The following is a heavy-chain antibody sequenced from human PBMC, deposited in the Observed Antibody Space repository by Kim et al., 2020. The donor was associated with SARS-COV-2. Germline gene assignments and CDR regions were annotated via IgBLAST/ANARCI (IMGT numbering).Heavy chain of an antibody. CDR1: GYTLTELS. D-gene: IGHD6-19*01. CDR3: ATRGRSSGWLGYYYYGMDV. CDR2: FDPEDGET. V-gene: IGHV1-24*01. Sequence: ASVKVSCKVSGYTLTELSMHWVRQAPGKGLEWMGGFDPEDGETIYAQKFQGRVTMTEDTSTDTAYMELSSLRSEDTAVYYCATRGRSSGWLGYYYYGMDVWGQGTTVTVSS. J-gene: IGHJ6*02.